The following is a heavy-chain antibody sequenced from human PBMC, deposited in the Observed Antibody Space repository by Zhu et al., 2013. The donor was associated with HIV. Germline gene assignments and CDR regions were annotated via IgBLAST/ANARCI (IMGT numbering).Heavy chain of an antibody. CDR2: ISVYNGNT. Sequence: QVQLVQSGAEVKKPGASVKVSCKASGYTFTSYAISWVRQAPGQGLEWMGWISVYNGNTNYAQKLQGRVTMTTDTSTSTAHMELRSLRSDDTAVYYCARRYHGISVGDAFDIWGQGTMVTVSS. V-gene: IGHV1-18*01. J-gene: IGHJ3*02. CDR1: GYTFTSYA. D-gene: IGHD2-15*01. CDR3: ARRYHGISVGDAFDI.